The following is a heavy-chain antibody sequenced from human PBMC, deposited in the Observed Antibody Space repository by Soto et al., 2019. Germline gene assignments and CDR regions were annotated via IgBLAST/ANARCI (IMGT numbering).Heavy chain of an antibody. V-gene: IGHV5-51*01. CDR1: GYSFSSYW. CDR2: IYPGDSDT. Sequence: EVQLVQSGAEVKKPEESLKISCKGSGYSFSSYWIGWVRQMPGKGLEWMGIIYPGDSDTRYSPSFQGQVTISVDKSINTAYLQWSSLKASDTAIYYCARPSGLIAAATSRWYFDLWGRGTLVTVSS. CDR3: ARPSGLIAAATSRWYFDL. D-gene: IGHD6-25*01. J-gene: IGHJ2*01.